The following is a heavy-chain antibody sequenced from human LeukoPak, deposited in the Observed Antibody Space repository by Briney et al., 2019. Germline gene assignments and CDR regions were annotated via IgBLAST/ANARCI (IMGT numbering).Heavy chain of an antibody. D-gene: IGHD3-10*01. CDR1: GGSISSYY. Sequence: SETLSLTCAVSGGSISSYYWSWIRQPPGKGLEWIGYIYYSGSTNYNPSLKSRVTISVDTSKNQFSLKLSSVTAADTAVYYCARVRYGSGNYYFFDYWGQGTLVTVSS. J-gene: IGHJ4*02. CDR3: ARVRYGSGNYYFFDY. V-gene: IGHV4-59*12. CDR2: IYYSGST.